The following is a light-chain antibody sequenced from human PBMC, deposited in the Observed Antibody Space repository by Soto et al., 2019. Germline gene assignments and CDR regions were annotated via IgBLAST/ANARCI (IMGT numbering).Light chain of an antibody. V-gene: IGLV2-14*01. CDR1: SSDVGGYNY. J-gene: IGLJ1*01. CDR3: SSYTSSTRV. CDR2: EVS. Sequence: QSVLTQPASVSGSPGQSITISCTGTSSDVGGYNYVSWYQQHASNAPKLMIYEVSNRPSGVSNRFSGSKSGNTASLTIYGLQADDESDDYCSSYTSSTRVFGTGTKLTVL.